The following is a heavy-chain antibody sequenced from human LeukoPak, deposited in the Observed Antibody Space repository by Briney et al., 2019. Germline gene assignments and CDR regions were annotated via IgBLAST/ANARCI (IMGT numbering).Heavy chain of an antibody. J-gene: IGHJ4*02. CDR1: GYTFTGYY. V-gene: IGHV1-2*06. D-gene: IGHD3-10*01. Sequence: GASVKVSCKASGYTFTGYYMHWVRQAPGQGPEWMGRINPNSGGTNYAQKFQGRVTMTRDTSISTAYMELSRLRSDDTAVYYCASFSNYGSGSYYTHDYWGQGTLVTVSS. CDR2: INPNSGGT. CDR3: ASFSNYGSGSYYTHDY.